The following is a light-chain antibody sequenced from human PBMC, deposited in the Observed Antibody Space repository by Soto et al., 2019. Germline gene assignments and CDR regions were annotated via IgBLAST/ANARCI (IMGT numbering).Light chain of an antibody. J-gene: IGLJ2*01. CDR2: EVR. CDR1: SSDVGGYNY. Sequence: QSALTQPASGSGSPGQSITLTCTGTSSDVGGYNYVSWYQQHPGKAPKLIIYEVRNRPSGVSSRFSGSKSGNTASLTISGLQSEDEADYYCSSYTSSSTLFGGGTKLTVL. V-gene: IGLV2-14*01. CDR3: SSYTSSSTL.